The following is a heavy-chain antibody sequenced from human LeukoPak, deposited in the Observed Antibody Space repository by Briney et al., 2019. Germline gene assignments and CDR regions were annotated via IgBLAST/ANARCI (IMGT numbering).Heavy chain of an antibody. J-gene: IGHJ5*02. CDR1: GYSFTSYR. CDR2: IYPGDSDT. V-gene: IGHV5-51*01. D-gene: IGHD1-7*01. CDR3: ASLITGTTEDWFDP. Sequence: GESLKISCKGSGYSFTSYRIGWVRQMPGKGLEWMGIIYPGDSDTRYSPSFQGQVTISADKSINTAYLQWSSLRASDTAMYYCASLITGTTEDWFDPWGQGTLVTVSS.